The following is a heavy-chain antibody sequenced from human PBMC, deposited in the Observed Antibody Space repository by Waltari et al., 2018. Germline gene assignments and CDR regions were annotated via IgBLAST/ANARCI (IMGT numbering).Heavy chain of an antibody. D-gene: IGHD2-2*01. CDR2: IKSITDGGTT. Sequence: EVQLVESGGGLVKPGGSLRLSCAASGFTSSNAWMSWVRQAPGKWQEWVGRIKSITDGGTTDYAAPVKGRFTISRDDSKNTLYLQMNSLKTEDTAVYYCTTEAYCSSTSCYRGYYYYMDVWGKGTTVTVSS. CDR3: TTEAYCSSTSCYRGYYYYMDV. CDR1: GFTSSNAW. V-gene: IGHV3-15*01. J-gene: IGHJ6*03.